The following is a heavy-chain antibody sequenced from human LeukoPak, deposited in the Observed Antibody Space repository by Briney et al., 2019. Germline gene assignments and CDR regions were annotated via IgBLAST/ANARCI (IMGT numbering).Heavy chain of an antibody. D-gene: IGHD3-22*01. CDR3: ARHPHDSSGYYDY. CDR1: GYSFTSYW. Sequence: GESLKISCKGSGYSFTSYWIGWVRQVPGKGLEWMGIIYPGDSDTRYSPSFQGQVTISADKSISTAYLQWSSLKASDTAMYYCARHPHDSSGYYDYWGRGTLVTVSS. CDR2: IYPGDSDT. V-gene: IGHV5-51*01. J-gene: IGHJ4*02.